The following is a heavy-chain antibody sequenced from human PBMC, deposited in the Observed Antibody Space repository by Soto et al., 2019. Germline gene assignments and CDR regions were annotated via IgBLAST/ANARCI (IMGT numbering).Heavy chain of an antibody. Sequence: SGPTLVNPRASVKVSCKASGYTLTKSGISWVRQAPGQGLEWMGWISAYKGNTDYAQKFQDRVTMTIDTSTKTAYMELRSLTSDDTAVYYCARDRSTSDYWGQGTLVTVSS. CDR1: GYTLTKSG. CDR2: ISAYKGNT. V-gene: IGHV1-18*01. J-gene: IGHJ4*02. D-gene: IGHD2-2*01. CDR3: ARDRSTSDY.